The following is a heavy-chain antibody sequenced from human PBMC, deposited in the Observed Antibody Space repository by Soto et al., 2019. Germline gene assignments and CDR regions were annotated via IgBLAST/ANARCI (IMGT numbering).Heavy chain of an antibody. Sequence: PGESLKHSQKCSVYSFTSYCIRWLRHQHGKGLEWMGIIYPGDSDTRYSQSFQGQDTISADMSISTAYLQWSSLKASDTAMYYCAGHEGFSSSLYYYCGMGVWGQGNTVTVS. D-gene: IGHD6-13*01. CDR3: AGHEGFSSSLYYYCGMGV. CDR1: VYSFTSYC. V-gene: IGHV5-51*01. CDR2: IYPGDSDT. J-gene: IGHJ6*02.